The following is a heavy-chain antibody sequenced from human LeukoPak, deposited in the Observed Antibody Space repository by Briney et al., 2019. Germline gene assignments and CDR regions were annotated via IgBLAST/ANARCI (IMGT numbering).Heavy chain of an antibody. CDR3: ARGLGVAAAPLYYFDY. Sequence: SETLSLTCTVSGGSISSSGYYWSWIRQPPGKGLEWIGEINHSGSTNYNPSLKSRVTISVDTSKNQFSLKLSSVTAADTAVYYCARGLGVAAAPLYYFDYWGQGTLVTVSS. CDR1: GGSISSSGYY. V-gene: IGHV4-39*07. J-gene: IGHJ4*02. D-gene: IGHD6-13*01. CDR2: INHSGST.